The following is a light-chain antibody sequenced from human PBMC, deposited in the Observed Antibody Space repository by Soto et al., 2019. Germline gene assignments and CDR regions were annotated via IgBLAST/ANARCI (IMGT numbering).Light chain of an antibody. CDR1: SSDVGGYNY. CDR3: SSYAGSKV. CDR2: EVS. Sequence: QSVLTQPPSASGSPGQSVTISCTGTSSDVGGYNYVSWYQQHPGKAPKLMIYEVSKRPSGVPDRFSGSKSGNTASLTVSGLQAVDEADYYCSSYAGSKVFVTVYKVPVL. V-gene: IGLV2-8*01. J-gene: IGLJ1*01.